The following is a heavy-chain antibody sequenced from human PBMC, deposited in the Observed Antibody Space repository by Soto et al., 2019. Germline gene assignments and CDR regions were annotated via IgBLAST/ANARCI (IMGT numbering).Heavy chain of an antibody. D-gene: IGHD2-15*01. CDR3: ARGTSLGSGLDAFDI. J-gene: IGHJ3*02. CDR2: INHSGST. V-gene: IGHV4-34*01. Sequence: SETLSLTCAVYGGSFSGYYWSWIRQPPGKGLEWIGEINHSGSTNYNPSLKGRVTISVDTSKNQFSLKLSSVTAADTAVYYCARGTSLGSGLDAFDIWGQGTMVTVSS. CDR1: GGSFSGYY.